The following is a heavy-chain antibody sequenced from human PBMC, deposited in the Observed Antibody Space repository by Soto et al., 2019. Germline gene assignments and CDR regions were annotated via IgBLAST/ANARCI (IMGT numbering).Heavy chain of an antibody. Sequence: GSLRLSCAGSGXTFSSYTMDWVRQAPGKGLQWVSSISITSSYIYYADSVKGRFAISRDNARNSLYLQMNSLRAEDTAVYYCARGAIRGYSYGYSDYWGQGTLGTVSS. D-gene: IGHD5-18*01. J-gene: IGHJ4*02. CDR2: ISITSSYI. CDR1: GXTFSSYT. V-gene: IGHV3-21*01. CDR3: ARGAIRGYSYGYSDY.